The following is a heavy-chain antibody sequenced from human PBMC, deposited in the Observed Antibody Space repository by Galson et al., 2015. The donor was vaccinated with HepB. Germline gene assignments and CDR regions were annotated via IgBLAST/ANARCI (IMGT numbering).Heavy chain of an antibody. V-gene: IGHV5-10-1*01. D-gene: IGHD3-9*01. CDR1: GYTFSTYW. Sequence: QSGAEVKKPGESLTISCKDSGYTFSTYWIAWVRQMPGKGLEWMGRIDPTDSSTNYSPSFQGHVTISAYRSVSTAYLHWSNLEASDTAMYYCASLNYDILTGYYPGYWGQGTLVTVSS. CDR3: ASLNYDILTGYYPGY. CDR2: IDPTDSST. J-gene: IGHJ4*02.